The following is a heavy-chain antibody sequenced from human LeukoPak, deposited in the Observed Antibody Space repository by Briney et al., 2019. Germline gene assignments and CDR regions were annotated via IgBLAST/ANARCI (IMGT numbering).Heavy chain of an antibody. V-gene: IGHV4-39*07. CDR1: GGSISSSSYY. J-gene: IGHJ3*02. CDR2: IYYSGST. CDR3: ARDPIVVGATHAFDI. Sequence: SETLSLTCTVSGGSISSSSYYWGWIRQPPGKGLESIGNIYYSGSTYYNPSLKSRVTISVDTSKNQFSLKLSSVTAADTAVYYCARDPIVVGATHAFDIWGQGTMVTVSS. D-gene: IGHD1-26*01.